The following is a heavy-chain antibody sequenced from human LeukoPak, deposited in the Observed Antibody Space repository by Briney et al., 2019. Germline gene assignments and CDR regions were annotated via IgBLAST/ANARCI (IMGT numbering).Heavy chain of an antibody. V-gene: IGHV1-69*05. CDR2: IIPIFGTA. CDR3: ARSRQLGRGDYYYYYMDV. J-gene: IGHJ6*03. CDR1: GGTFSSYA. D-gene: IGHD6-6*01. Sequence: SVKVSCKASGGTFSSYAISWVRQAPGQGLEWMGGIIPIFGTANYAQKFQGRVTIITDESTSTAYMELSSLRSEDTAVYYCARSRQLGRGDYYYYYMDVWGKGTTVTVSS.